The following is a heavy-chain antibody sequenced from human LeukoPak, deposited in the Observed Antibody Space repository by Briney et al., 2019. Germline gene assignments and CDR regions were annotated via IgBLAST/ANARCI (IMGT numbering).Heavy chain of an antibody. V-gene: IGHV4-39*02. Sequence: KPSETLSLTCTVSGGSISSGSYYWGWIRQPPGKGLEWIGSIYYSGSTYYNPSLKSRVTISVDTSKNQFSLKLSSVTAADTAVYYCAREDYGDYSYYYYYGMDVWGQGTTVTVSS. CDR3: AREDYGDYSYYYYYGMDV. D-gene: IGHD4-17*01. CDR2: IYYSGST. CDR1: GGSISSGSYY. J-gene: IGHJ6*02.